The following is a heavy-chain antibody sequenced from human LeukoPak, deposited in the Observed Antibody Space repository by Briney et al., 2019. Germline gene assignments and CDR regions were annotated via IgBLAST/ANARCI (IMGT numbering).Heavy chain of an antibody. CDR1: GYTFTGYY. V-gene: IGHV1-2*02. CDR2: INPNSGGT. CDR3: ARDAYSSGWYQRVH. D-gene: IGHD6-19*01. Sequence: ASVKVSCKASGYTFTGYYMHWVRQAPGQGLEWMGWINPNSGGTNYAQKFQGRVTMTRDTSISTAYMELSRLRSDDTAVYYCARDAYSSGWYQRVHWGQGTLVTVSS. J-gene: IGHJ4*02.